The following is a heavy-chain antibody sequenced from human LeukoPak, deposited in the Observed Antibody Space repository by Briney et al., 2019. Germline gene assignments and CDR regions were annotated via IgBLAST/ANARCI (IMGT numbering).Heavy chain of an antibody. V-gene: IGHV1-18*01. CDR3: ARDKHCSSTSCYPDEYNWFDP. J-gene: IGHJ5*02. CDR1: GYTFTSYG. CDR2: ISAYNGNT. D-gene: IGHD2-2*01. Sequence: ASVKVSCKASGYTFTSYGIIWVRQAPGQGLEWMGWISAYNGNTNYAQKLQGRVTMTTDTSTSTAYMELRSLRSDDTAVYYCARDKHCSSTSCYPDEYNWFDPWGQGTLVTVSS.